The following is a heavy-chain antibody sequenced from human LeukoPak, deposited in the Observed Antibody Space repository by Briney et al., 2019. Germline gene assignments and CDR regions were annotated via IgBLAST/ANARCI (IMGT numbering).Heavy chain of an antibody. CDR1: GFTFSSYS. J-gene: IGHJ6*02. D-gene: IGHD4-17*01. Sequence: GGSLRLSCAASGFTFSSYSMNWVRQAPGKGLEWVSSIGSSSYIYYADSVKGRFTISRDNAKNSLYLQMNSLRAEDTAVYYCARDLNYGANGMDVWGQGTTVTVSS. V-gene: IGHV3-21*01. CDR2: IGSSSYI. CDR3: ARDLNYGANGMDV.